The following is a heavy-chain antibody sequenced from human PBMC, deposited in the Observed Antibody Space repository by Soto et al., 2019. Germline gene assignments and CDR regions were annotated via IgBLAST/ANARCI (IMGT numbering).Heavy chain of an antibody. D-gene: IGHD2-2*02. CDR3: AKEARGCSSTSCYTRGYFDY. Sequence: LRLSCAASGFTLSSYAMSWVRQAPGKGLEWVSAISGSGGSTYYADSVKGRFTISRDNSKNTLYLQMNSLRAEDTAVYYCAKEARGCSSTSCYTRGYFDYWGQGTLVTVSS. CDR1: GFTLSSYA. V-gene: IGHV3-23*01. J-gene: IGHJ4*02. CDR2: ISGSGGST.